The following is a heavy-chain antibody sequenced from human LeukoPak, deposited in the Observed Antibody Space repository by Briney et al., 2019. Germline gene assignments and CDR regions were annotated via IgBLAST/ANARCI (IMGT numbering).Heavy chain of an antibody. CDR3: ARDPDSGSYYYYYMDV. V-gene: IGHV1-2*02. Sequence: ASVKVSCKASGYTFTGYYMHWVRQAPGQGLEWMGWINPNSGGTNYAQKFQGRVTMTRDTSISTAYMELSRLRSDDTAVYYCARDPDSGSYYYYYMDVWGKGTTVTVSS. D-gene: IGHD1-26*01. CDR2: INPNSGGT. CDR1: GYTFTGYY. J-gene: IGHJ6*03.